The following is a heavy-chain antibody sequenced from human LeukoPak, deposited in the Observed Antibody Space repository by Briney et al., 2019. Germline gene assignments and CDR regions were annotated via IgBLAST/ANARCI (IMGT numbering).Heavy chain of an antibody. CDR2: ISYDGSNK. CDR3: ARDRGGRSGDYVV. D-gene: IGHD4-17*01. CDR1: GFTFSSYG. Sequence: GGSLRLSCAASGFTFSSYGMHWVRQAPGKGLEWVAVISYDGSNKYYADSVKGRFTISRDNSKNTLYLQMNSLRAEDTAVYYCARDRGGRSGDYVVWGQGTLVTVSS. J-gene: IGHJ4*02. V-gene: IGHV3-30*03.